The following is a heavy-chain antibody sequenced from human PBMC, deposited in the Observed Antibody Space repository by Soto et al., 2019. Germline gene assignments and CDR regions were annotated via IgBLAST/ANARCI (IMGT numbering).Heavy chain of an antibody. CDR3: ARVITMVRGVKSWFDP. J-gene: IGHJ5*02. CDR2: ISAYNGNT. CDR1: GYTFTSYG. V-gene: IGHV1-18*01. Sequence: ASVKVSCKASGYTFTSYGISWVRQAPGQGLEWMGWISAYNGNTNYAQKLQGRVTMTTDTSTSTAYMELRSLRSDDTAVYYCARVITMVRGVKSWFDPWGQGTLVTVS. D-gene: IGHD3-10*01.